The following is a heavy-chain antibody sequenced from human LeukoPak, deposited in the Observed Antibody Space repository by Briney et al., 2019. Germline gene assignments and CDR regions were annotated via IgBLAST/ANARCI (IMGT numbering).Heavy chain of an antibody. D-gene: IGHD3-3*01. CDR3: AKDLGGGTYYDFWSGYQYPRGMDV. J-gene: IGHJ6*02. CDR2: ISGSGGST. CDR1: GFTFSSYA. Sequence: GSLRLSCAASGFTFSSYAMSWVRQAPGKGLEWVSAISGSGGSTYYADSVKGRFTISRDNSKNTLYLQMNSLRAEDTAVYYCAKDLGGGTYYDFWSGYQYPRGMDVWGQGTTVTVSS. V-gene: IGHV3-23*01.